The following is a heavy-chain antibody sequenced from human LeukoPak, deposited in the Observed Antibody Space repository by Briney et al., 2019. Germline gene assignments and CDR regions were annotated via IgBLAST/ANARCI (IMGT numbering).Heavy chain of an antibody. V-gene: IGHV3-74*01. Sequence: PGGSLRLSCAASGLTFNNYWMHWVRQAPGQGLVWVSRIRTDGLETSYADSVKGRFTVSRDNAKYTLYLQMNSLRAEDTAVYYCARVMSGYYVVLDIWGQGTMVTVSS. J-gene: IGHJ3*02. CDR3: ARVMSGYYVVLDI. D-gene: IGHD3-3*01. CDR1: GLTFNNYW. CDR2: IRTDGLET.